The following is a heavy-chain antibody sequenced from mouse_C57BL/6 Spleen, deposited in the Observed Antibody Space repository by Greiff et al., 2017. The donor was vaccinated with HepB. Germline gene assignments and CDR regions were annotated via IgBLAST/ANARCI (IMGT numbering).Heavy chain of an antibody. Sequence: QVQLKQSGAELVRPGTSVKMSCKASGYTFTNYWIGWAKQRPGHGLEWIGDIYPGGGYTNYNEKFKGKATLTADKSSSTAYMQFSSLTSEDSAIYYCARGDYYGSSHYFDYWGQGTTLTVSS. V-gene: IGHV1-63*01. CDR2: IYPGGGYT. D-gene: IGHD1-1*01. CDR3: ARGDYYGSSHYFDY. CDR1: GYTFTNYW. J-gene: IGHJ2*01.